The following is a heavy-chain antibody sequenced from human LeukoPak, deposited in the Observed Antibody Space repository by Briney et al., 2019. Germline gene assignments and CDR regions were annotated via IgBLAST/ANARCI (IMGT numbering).Heavy chain of an antibody. J-gene: IGHJ4*02. Sequence: QPGGSLRLSCAASGFTFSNYAMRWVRQAPGKGLEWVSTITSTGDGTYYADSVEGRFTISRDNAKNSLYLQMNSLRAEDTAVYYCARFYDNRGRDYWGQGTLVTDSS. V-gene: IGHV3-23*01. CDR2: ITSTGDGT. CDR3: ARFYDNRGRDY. CDR1: GFTFSNYA. D-gene: IGHD3-22*01.